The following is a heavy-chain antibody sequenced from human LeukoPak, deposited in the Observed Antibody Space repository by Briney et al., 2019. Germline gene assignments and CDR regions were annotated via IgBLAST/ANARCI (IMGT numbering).Heavy chain of an antibody. CDR2: IKQDGSEK. CDR3: AREDIVVVPAAKNYYYMDV. J-gene: IGHJ6*03. V-gene: IGHV3-7*01. Sequence: GGSLRLSCAASGFTFSSYWMSWVRQAQGKGLEWVANIKQDGSEKYYVDSVKGRFTISRDNAKNSLYLQMNSLRAEDTAVYYCAREDIVVVPAAKNYYYMDVWGKGTTVTVSS. CDR1: GFTFSSYW. D-gene: IGHD2-2*01.